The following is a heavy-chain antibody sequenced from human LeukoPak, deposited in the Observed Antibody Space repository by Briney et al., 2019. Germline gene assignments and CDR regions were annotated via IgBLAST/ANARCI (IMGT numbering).Heavy chain of an antibody. CDR2: INHSGST. D-gene: IGHD3-16*01. V-gene: IGHV4-34*01. CDR1: GGSFSGYY. Sequence: SETLSLTCAVYGGSFSGYYWSWIRQPPGKGLEWIGEINHSGSTNYNPSLKSRVTMSVDTSKNQFSLKLSSVTAADTAVYYCARGGGDTTQVVWGRKSWFDPWGQGTLVTVSS. J-gene: IGHJ5*02. CDR3: ARGGGDTTQVVWGRKSWFDP.